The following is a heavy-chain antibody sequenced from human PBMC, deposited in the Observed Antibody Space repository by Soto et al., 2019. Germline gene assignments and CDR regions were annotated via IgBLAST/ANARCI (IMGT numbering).Heavy chain of an antibody. D-gene: IGHD4-17*01. CDR1: GDSISSYY. Sequence: SETLSLTCTVSGDSISSYYWTWIRQPPGKGLEWIGSIYDSGSTNYNPSLKSRVTISVDTSKNQFSLKLSSVAAADTAVYYCARADYGDYFGALDYWGQETLVTVSS. V-gene: IGHV4-4*08. CDR2: IYDSGST. CDR3: ARADYGDYFGALDY. J-gene: IGHJ4*02.